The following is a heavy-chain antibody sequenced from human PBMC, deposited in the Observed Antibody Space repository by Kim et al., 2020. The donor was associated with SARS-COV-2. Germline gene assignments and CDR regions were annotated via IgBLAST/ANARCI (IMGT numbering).Heavy chain of an antibody. D-gene: IGHD2-2*01. CDR2: INHSGST. Sequence: ETLSLTCAVYGGSFSGYYWSWIRQPPGKGLEWIGEINHSGSTNYNPSLKSRVTISVDTSKNQFSLTLSSVTAADTAVYYCARANIVVVPAALGLGYYYYYGMDVWGQGTTVTVSS. V-gene: IGHV4-34*01. J-gene: IGHJ6*02. CDR3: ARANIVVVPAALGLGYYYYYGMDV. CDR1: GGSFSGYY.